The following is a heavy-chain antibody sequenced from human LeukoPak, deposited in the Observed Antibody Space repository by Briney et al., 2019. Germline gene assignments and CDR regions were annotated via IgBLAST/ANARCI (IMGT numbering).Heavy chain of an antibody. J-gene: IGHJ4*02. CDR2: IRYDGSNK. CDR3: AKDLRPSTMIVVVYFDY. V-gene: IGHV3-30*02. D-gene: IGHD3-22*01. CDR1: GFTFSSYG. Sequence: GGSLRLSCAASGFTFSSYGMHWVRQAPGKGLEWVAFIRYDGSNKYYADSVKGRFTISRDNSKNTLYLQMNSLRAEDTAVYYCAKDLRPSTMIVVVYFDYCGQGTLVTVSS.